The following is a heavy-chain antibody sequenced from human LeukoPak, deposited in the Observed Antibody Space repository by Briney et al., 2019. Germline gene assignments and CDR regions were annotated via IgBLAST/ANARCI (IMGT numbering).Heavy chain of an antibody. J-gene: IGHJ4*02. CDR3: ARQAFWSGYYPY. CDR1: GGTFSSSA. D-gene: IGHD3-3*01. CDR2: IIPIFGTA. V-gene: IGHV1-69*13. Sequence: ASVKVSCKASGGTFSSSAISWVRHAPGQGLEWMGGIIPIFGTANYAQKFQGRVTITADESTSTAYMELSSLRSEDTAVYYCARQAFWSGYYPYWGQGTLVTVSS.